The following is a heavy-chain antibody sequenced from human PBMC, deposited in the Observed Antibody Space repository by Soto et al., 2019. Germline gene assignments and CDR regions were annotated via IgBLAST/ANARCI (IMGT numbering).Heavy chain of an antibody. CDR1: GYTFTSYA. CDR2: INAGNGNT. V-gene: IGHV1-3*01. CDR3: ASFYDSSGYPGYYYGMDV. J-gene: IGHJ6*02. Sequence: ASVKVSCKASGYTFTSYAMHWVRQAPGQRLEWMGWINAGNGNTKYSQKFQGRVTITRDTSASTAYMELSSLRSEDTAVYYCASFYDSSGYPGYYYGMDVWGQGTTVTVSS. D-gene: IGHD3-22*01.